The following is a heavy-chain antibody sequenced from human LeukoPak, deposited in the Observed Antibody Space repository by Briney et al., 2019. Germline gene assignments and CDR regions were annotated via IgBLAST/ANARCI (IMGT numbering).Heavy chain of an antibody. D-gene: IGHD3-10*01. J-gene: IGHJ4*02. Sequence: SETLSLTCAVYGGSFSGYYWSWIRQPPGKGLEWIGEINHSGSTNYNPSLKSRVTISVDTSKNQFSLKLSSVTAADTAVYYCARDSMVRGVNRGFDYWGQGTLVTVSS. CDR1: GGSFSGYY. CDR3: ARDSMVRGVNRGFDY. V-gene: IGHV4-34*01. CDR2: INHSGST.